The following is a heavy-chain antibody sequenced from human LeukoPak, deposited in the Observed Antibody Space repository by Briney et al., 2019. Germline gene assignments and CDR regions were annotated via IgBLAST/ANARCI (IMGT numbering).Heavy chain of an antibody. J-gene: IGHJ4*02. CDR3: AKVNYDILTGYPDY. Sequence: GGSLRLSCTASGFTLTNNWMHWVRQVPGKGLEWVSRVNTYGTNTNYADSVRGRFTISRDNAKNSLYLQMNSLRAEDTALYYCAKVNYDILTGYPDYWGQGTLVTVSS. CDR1: GFTLTNNW. CDR2: VNTYGTNT. D-gene: IGHD3-9*01. V-gene: IGHV3-74*01.